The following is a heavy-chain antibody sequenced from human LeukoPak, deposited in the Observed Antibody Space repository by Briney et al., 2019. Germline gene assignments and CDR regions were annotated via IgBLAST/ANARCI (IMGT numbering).Heavy chain of an antibody. V-gene: IGHV4-34*01. J-gene: IGHJ4*02. CDR1: GGSFSGYY. D-gene: IGHD4-17*01. CDR2: INHSGST. CDR3: ARVHPTVLLDY. Sequence: PSETLSLTCAVYGGSFSGYYWSWIRQPPGKGLEWIGEINHSGSTNYNPSLKSRVTISVDTSKNQFSLKLSSVTAADTAVYYCARVHPTVLLDYWGQGTLVTVSS.